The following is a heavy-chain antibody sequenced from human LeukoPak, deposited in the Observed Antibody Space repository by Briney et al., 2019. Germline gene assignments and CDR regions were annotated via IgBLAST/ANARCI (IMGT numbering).Heavy chain of an antibody. CDR3: AKVLAYCGGDCYS. CDR1: EFTFSTYW. D-gene: IGHD2-21*02. J-gene: IGHJ4*02. CDR2: ISGSGGST. Sequence: GGSLRLSCAASEFTFSTYWMSWVRQAPGKGLEWVSAISGSGGSTCYADSVKGRFTISRDNSKNTLYLQMNSLRAEDTAVYYCAKVLAYCGGDCYSWGQGTLVTVSS. V-gene: IGHV3-23*01.